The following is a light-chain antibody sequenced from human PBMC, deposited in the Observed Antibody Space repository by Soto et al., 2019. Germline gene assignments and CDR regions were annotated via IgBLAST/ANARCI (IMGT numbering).Light chain of an antibody. CDR3: QQYGRSPWT. V-gene: IGKV3-20*01. J-gene: IGKJ1*01. Sequence: EIVLTQSPGTLSLSPGEISTLSCSASESVASSYLAWYQQIPGQAPRLLIYGAYSRATGITDRFSGSGSGTDFTITITRLQPEDFAVYYCQQYGRSPWTAGQGTKVEIK. CDR2: GAY. CDR1: ESVASSY.